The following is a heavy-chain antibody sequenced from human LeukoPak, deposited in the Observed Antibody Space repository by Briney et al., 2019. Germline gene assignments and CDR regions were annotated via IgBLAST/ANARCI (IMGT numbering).Heavy chain of an antibody. CDR3: AELGITMIGGV. CDR1: GFTFDNYG. CDR2: INWSSGNI. D-gene: IGHD3-10*02. Sequence: PGGSLRLSCAASGFTFDNYGMHWVRQGPGKGLEWVSGINWSSGNIGYADSVKGRFTISRDNAKNSLYLQMNSLRAEDTAVYYCAELGITMIGGVWGKGTTVTISS. V-gene: IGHV3-9*01. J-gene: IGHJ6*04.